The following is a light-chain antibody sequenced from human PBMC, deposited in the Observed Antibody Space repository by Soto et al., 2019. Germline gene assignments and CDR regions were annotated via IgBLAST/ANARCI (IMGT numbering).Light chain of an antibody. J-gene: IGKJ1*01. CDR1: QGITNY. CDR2: SAS. V-gene: IGKV1-27*01. CDR3: QKYDGDPPT. Sequence: DSQMTQSPSSLSASVGDRVTITCRASQGITNYLAWYQQKPGKVPQLLIYSASTLQSGVPSRFSGSGYGTDFNLTISSLQAEDVATYYCQKYDGDPPTFGPGTKVEI.